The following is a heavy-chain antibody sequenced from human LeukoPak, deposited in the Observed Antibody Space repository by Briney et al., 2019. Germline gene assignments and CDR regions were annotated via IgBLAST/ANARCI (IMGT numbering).Heavy chain of an antibody. CDR3: ATHSDWRFDF. D-gene: IGHD6-19*01. J-gene: IGHJ4*02. V-gene: IGHV3-7*01. CDR2: IKPNGSAA. Sequence: PGGSLRLSCTDSGFTFSLYWMSWVRQAPGKGLEWLASIKPNGSAAIYVDSMKGRFTISRNNAKNSLYLQMNSLTVEDKAVYYCATHSDWRFDFWGQGTLVTVSS. CDR1: GFTFSLYW.